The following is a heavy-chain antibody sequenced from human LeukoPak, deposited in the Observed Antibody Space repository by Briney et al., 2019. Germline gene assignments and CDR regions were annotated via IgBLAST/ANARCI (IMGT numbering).Heavy chain of an antibody. D-gene: IGHD3-10*01. CDR3: ARFATMVRGVSGY. Sequence: GGSLRLSCAASGFTFSDGYMSWIRQAPGKGLEWLSYISGSGSTIYFADSVKGRFTISRDNAKNSLYLQMNSLRAEDTAVYYCARFATMVRGVSGYWGQGTLVTVSS. V-gene: IGHV3-11*04. CDR1: GFTFSDGY. J-gene: IGHJ4*02. CDR2: ISGSGSTI.